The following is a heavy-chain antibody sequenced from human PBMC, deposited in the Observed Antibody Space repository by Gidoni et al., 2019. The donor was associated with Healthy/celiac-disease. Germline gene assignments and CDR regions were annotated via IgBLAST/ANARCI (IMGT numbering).Heavy chain of an antibody. Sequence: EVQLLESGGGLVQPGGSLRLSCAASGFTFSSYAMSWVRQAPGKGLEWVSAISGSGGSTYYADSVKGRFTISRDNSKNTLYLQMNSLRAEDTAVYYCAKAGRSVVVIGPVEADYWGQGTLVTVSS. J-gene: IGHJ4*02. CDR1: GFTFSSYA. V-gene: IGHV3-23*01. CDR3: AKAGRSVVVIGPVEADY. CDR2: ISGSGGST. D-gene: IGHD3-22*01.